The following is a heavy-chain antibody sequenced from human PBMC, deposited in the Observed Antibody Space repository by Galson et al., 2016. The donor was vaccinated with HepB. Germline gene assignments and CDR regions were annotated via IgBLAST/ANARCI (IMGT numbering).Heavy chain of an antibody. CDR1: GFTFSIYA. J-gene: IGHJ6*02. Sequence: SLRLSCAASGFTFSIYAMRWVRQAPGKGLEWISVISGSGGTTYYADSVKGRFTIPRDNSKKTLYLQMNSLRAEDTAAYFCAKDIMRSYSSDYVMDVWGQGTTVTVSS. CDR3: AKDIMRSYSSDYVMDV. CDR2: ISGSGGTT. V-gene: IGHV3-23*01.